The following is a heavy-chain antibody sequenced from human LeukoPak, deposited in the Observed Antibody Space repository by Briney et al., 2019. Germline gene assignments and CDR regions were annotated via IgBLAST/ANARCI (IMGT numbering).Heavy chain of an antibody. CDR2: INHSGST. CDR3: ARGVYRRGYSYGYPDYYYYGMDV. CDR1: GGSISSYY. J-gene: IGHJ6*02. Sequence: SETLTLTCTVSGGSISSYYWSWIRQPPGKGLEWIGEINHSGSTNYNPSLKSRVTISVDTSKNQFSLKLSSVTAADTAVYYCARGVYRRGYSYGYPDYYYYGMDVWGQGTTVTVSS. D-gene: IGHD5-18*01. V-gene: IGHV4-34*01.